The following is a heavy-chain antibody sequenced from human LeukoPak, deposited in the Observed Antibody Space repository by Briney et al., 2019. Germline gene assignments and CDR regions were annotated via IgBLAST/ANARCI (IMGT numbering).Heavy chain of an antibody. V-gene: IGHV4-61*02. J-gene: IGHJ6*03. Sequence: TSETLSLTCTVSGGSISSGSYYWSWIRQPAGKGLEWIGRIYTSGSTNYNPSLKSRVTISVDTSKNQFSLKLSSVTAADTAVYYCARDRRDSSGWYRVGYYYYMDVWGKGTTVTISS. CDR1: GGSISSGSYY. CDR2: IYTSGST. D-gene: IGHD6-19*01. CDR3: ARDRRDSSGWYRVGYYYYMDV.